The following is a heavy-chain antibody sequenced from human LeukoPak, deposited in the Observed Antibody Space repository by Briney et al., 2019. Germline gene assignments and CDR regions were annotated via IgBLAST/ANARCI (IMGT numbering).Heavy chain of an antibody. V-gene: IGHV3-53*01. CDR1: GFTVSSNY. CDR2: IYSGGST. Sequence: GGSLRLSCAASGFTVSSNYMSWVRQAPGKGLEWVSVIYSGGSTYYADSVKGRFTISRDNSKNTLYLQMNSLRAEDTAVYYCAKDSDYQDYYDSSGYYDYWGQGTLVAVSS. CDR3: AKDSDYQDYYDSSGYYDY. D-gene: IGHD3-22*01. J-gene: IGHJ4*02.